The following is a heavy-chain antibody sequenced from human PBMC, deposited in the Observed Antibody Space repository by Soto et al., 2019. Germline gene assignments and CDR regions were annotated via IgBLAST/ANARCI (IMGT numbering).Heavy chain of an antibody. CDR2: IIPIFGTA. CDR1: GGTFSSYA. J-gene: IGHJ6*02. Sequence: ASVKVSCKASGGTFSSYAISWVRQAPGQGLEWMGGIIPIFGTANYAQKFQGRVTITADESTSTAYMELSSLRSEDTAVYYCARDLVDTAMDPNVDYYYYVMDVWGQGTTVTVSS. V-gene: IGHV1-69*13. D-gene: IGHD5-18*01. CDR3: ARDLVDTAMDPNVDYYYYVMDV.